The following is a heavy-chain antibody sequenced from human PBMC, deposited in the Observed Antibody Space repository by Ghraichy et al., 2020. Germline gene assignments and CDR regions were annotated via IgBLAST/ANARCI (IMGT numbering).Heavy chain of an antibody. J-gene: IGHJ4*02. CDR2: IWYDGSNK. D-gene: IGHD3-22*01. CDR1: GFTFSSYG. Sequence: GGSLRLSCAASGFTFSSYGMHWVRQAPGKGLEWVAVIWYDGSNKYYADSVKGRFTISRDNSKNTLYLQMNSLRAEDTAVYYCARGGYYYDSSGYYPHWGQGTLVTVSS. CDR3: ARGGYYYDSSGYYPH. V-gene: IGHV3-33*01.